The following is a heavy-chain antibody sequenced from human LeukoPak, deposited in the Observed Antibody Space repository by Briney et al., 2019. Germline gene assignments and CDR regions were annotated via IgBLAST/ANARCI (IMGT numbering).Heavy chain of an antibody. Sequence: ASVKVSCKASGYTFTSYDFNWVRQATGQRPEWMGWMSPNSGDTGYAQKFQDRVTMTRNTSLSTAYMELSSLRSDDTAVYYCARGPPNWGYDYWGPGTLVTVSS. CDR3: ARGPPNWGYDY. CDR1: GYTFTSYD. J-gene: IGHJ4*02. D-gene: IGHD7-27*01. V-gene: IGHV1-8*01. CDR2: MSPNSGDT.